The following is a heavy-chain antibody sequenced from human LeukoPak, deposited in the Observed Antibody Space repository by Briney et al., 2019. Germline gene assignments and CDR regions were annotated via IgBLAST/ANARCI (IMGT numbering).Heavy chain of an antibody. D-gene: IGHD6-13*01. CDR1: GGSISSYY. Sequence: TSETLSLTCTVSGGSISSYYWSWIRQPPGKGLEWIGYIYYSGSTNYNPSLKSRVTISVDTSKNQFSLKLSSVTAADTAVYYCARADYSSTWSHDYYYMDVWGKGTTVTVSS. CDR3: ARADYSSTWSHDYYYMDV. V-gene: IGHV4-59*08. J-gene: IGHJ6*03. CDR2: IYYSGST.